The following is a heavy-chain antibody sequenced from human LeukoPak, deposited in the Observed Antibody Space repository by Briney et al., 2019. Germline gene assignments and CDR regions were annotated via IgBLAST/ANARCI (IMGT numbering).Heavy chain of an antibody. J-gene: IGHJ4*02. Sequence: GGSLRLSCAAPGFTFSSYWMNWVRQAPGKGLERVSYISSSGSTIYYADSVKGRFTISRDNAKNSLYLQMNSLRAEDTAVYYCAKDDAYCGGDCYNFDYWGQGTLVTVSS. CDR1: GFTFSSYW. CDR3: AKDDAYCGGDCYNFDY. CDR2: ISSSGSTI. V-gene: IGHV3-48*04. D-gene: IGHD2-21*02.